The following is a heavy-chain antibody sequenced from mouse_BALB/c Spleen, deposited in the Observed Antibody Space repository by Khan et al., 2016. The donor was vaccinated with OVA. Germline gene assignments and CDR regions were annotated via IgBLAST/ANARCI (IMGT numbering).Heavy chain of an antibody. Sequence: EVQLQESGPGLVKPSQSLSLTCSVTGYSITSGYYWNWIRQFPGNKLEWMGYIRYDGSNNYNPSLKNRISIPRDTSKNQFFLKLNSVPTEETATDCGARGGSAGQAGFAYWGQGTLVTVSA. D-gene: IGHD3-1*01. CDR1: GYSITSGYY. CDR2: IRYDGSN. J-gene: IGHJ3*01. V-gene: IGHV3-6*02. CDR3: ARGGSAGQAGFAY.